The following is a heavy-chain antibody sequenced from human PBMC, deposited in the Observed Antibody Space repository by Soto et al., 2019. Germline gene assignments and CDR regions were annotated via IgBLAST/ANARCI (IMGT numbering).Heavy chain of an antibody. CDR2: IHPSGGT. CDR1: GASISSGTYY. CDR3: ARGRVVVPAAVMFNCLDP. Sequence: SETLSLTCTVSGASISSGTYYWNWIRQSPEKGLEWIGCIHPSGGTHYNPSLESRVSISDDTSKNQFSLKMSSVTAADTAAYYCARGRVVVPAAVMFNCLDPWGQGALVTVSS. J-gene: IGHJ5*02. V-gene: IGHV4-30-4*08. D-gene: IGHD2-2*01.